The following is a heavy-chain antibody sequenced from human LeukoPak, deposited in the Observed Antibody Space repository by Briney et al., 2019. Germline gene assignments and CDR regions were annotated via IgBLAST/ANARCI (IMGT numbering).Heavy chain of an antibody. CDR2: VSFDGTNK. CDR3: ARGGIAEVEFYYYGMDV. V-gene: IGHV3-30-3*01. Sequence: GRSLRLSCSASGFVFSNYAMFWARQAPGKGLEWGSVVSFDGTNKEYAATVKGRFTVSRDNSKNTLYLRMNSLRPGDTAVYYCARGGIAEVEFYYYGMDVWGQGTTVAV. D-gene: IGHD6-13*01. CDR1: GFVFSNYA. J-gene: IGHJ6*02.